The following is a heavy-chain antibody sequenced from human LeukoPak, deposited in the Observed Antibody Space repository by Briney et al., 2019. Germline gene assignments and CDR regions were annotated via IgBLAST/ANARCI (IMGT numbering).Heavy chain of an antibody. CDR1: GYTFTGYY. V-gene: IGHV1-2*02. CDR3: ARLPPRDQLLYDY. J-gene: IGHJ4*02. CDR2: INPNSGGT. D-gene: IGHD2-2*02. Sequence: ASVKVSCKASGYTFTGYYMQWVRQAPGQGLEWMGWINPNSGGTNYAQKFQGRVTMTRDTAISTAYMELSRLRSDDTAVYYCARLPPRDQLLYDYWGQGTLVTVSS.